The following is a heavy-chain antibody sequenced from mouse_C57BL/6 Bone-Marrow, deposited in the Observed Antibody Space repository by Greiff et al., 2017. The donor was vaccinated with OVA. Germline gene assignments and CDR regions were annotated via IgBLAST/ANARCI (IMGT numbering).Heavy chain of an antibody. D-gene: IGHD2-1*01. V-gene: IGHV14-1*01. CDR2: IDPEDGDT. Sequence: VHVKQSGAELVRPGASVKLSCTASGFNIKDYYMHWVKQRPEQGLEWIGRIDPEDGDTEYAPKFQGKATMTADTSSNTAYLQLSSLTSEDTAVYYCTTWADYGNYGFAYWGQGTLVTVSA. CDR1: GFNIKDYY. CDR3: TTWADYGNYGFAY. J-gene: IGHJ3*01.